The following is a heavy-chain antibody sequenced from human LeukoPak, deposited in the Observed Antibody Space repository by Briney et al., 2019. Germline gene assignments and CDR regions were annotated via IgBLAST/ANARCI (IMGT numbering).Heavy chain of an antibody. V-gene: IGHV3-33*06. Sequence: PGRSLRLSCAASGFTFSSYGMHWVRQAPGKGLEWVAVIWYDGSNKYYADSVKGRFTISRDNSKNTLYLQMNSLRAEDTAVYYCAKVGGHHRCSSTSCRGDWFDPWGQGTLVTVSS. D-gene: IGHD2-2*01. J-gene: IGHJ5*02. CDR2: IWYDGSNK. CDR1: GFTFSSYG. CDR3: AKVGGHHRCSSTSCRGDWFDP.